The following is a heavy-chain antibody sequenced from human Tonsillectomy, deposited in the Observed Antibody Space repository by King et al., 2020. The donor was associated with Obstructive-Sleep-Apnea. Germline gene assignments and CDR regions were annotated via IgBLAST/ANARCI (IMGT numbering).Heavy chain of an antibody. CDR2: IYPGDSDT. J-gene: IGHJ4*02. V-gene: IGHV5-51*01. Sequence: QLVPSGAEVKKPGASLKISCKGSGYNFDFDWIVWVRQMPGKGLEWMGIIYPGDSDTRYGPSFRGQVTISADKSIRTAYLQWSSLKASDTAVYYCARRSGSNPHYDYWGQGTLVTVSS. D-gene: IGHD5-24*01. CDR3: ARRSGSNPHYDY. CDR1: GYNFDFDW.